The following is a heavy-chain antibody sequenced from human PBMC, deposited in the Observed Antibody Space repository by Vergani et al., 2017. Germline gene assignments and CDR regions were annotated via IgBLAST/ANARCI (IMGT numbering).Heavy chain of an antibody. CDR1: GFIFDDYA. J-gene: IGHJ4*02. Sequence: EVQLVESGGGLEQPGRSLRLSCAASGFIFDDYAMHWVRQAPGKGLEWVSGISWNSDIIGYADSVKGRFTISRDNAKNSLYLQMNSLRVEDTALYYCARALYSSSWYVPPGYWGQGTLVTVSS. CDR3: ARALYSSSWYVPPGY. V-gene: IGHV3-9*01. CDR2: ISWNSDII. D-gene: IGHD6-13*01.